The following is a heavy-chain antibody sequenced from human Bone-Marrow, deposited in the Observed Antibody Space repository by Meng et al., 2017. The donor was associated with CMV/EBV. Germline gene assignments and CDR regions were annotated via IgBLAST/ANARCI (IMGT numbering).Heavy chain of an antibody. J-gene: IGHJ6*02. D-gene: IGHD2-2*01. CDR3: ARAGGRVVVPAALCFLDRDCNTPYYYYAMDV. CDR2: INSDGSST. V-gene: IGHV3-74*01. CDR1: GFTFSSYW. Sequence: GESLKISCAASGFTFSSYWMHWVRQAPGKGLVWVSRINSDGSSTSYADSVKGRFTISRDNAKNTLYLHMNSLRAEDTAVYYCARAGGRVVVPAALCFLDRDCNTPYYYYAMDVWGQGTTVAVSS.